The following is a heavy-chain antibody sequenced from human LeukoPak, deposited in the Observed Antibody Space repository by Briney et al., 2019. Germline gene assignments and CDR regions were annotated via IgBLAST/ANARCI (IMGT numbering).Heavy chain of an antibody. J-gene: IGHJ4*02. Sequence: GGSLRLSCAASGFTFSSYWMHWVRQAPGKGLEWVSAISGGGGSTYYADSVKGRFTISRDNSKNTLYLQMNSLIAEDTAVYYCAKSGYNRFDYWGQGTRVTVSS. CDR1: GFTFSSYW. V-gene: IGHV3-23*01. D-gene: IGHD5-24*01. CDR3: AKSGYNRFDY. CDR2: ISGGGGST.